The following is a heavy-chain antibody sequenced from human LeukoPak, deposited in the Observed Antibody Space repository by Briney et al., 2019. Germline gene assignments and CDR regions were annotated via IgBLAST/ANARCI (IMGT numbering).Heavy chain of an antibody. CDR3: ARQDYGGNLALDY. Sequence: PSETLSLTCTVSGGSISSSSYYWGWIRQPPGKGLEWIGSIYYSGSTYYNPSLKSRVTISVDTSKNQFSLKLSSVTAADTAVYYCARQDYGGNLALDYWGQGTLVTVSS. V-gene: IGHV4-39*01. J-gene: IGHJ4*02. CDR2: IYYSGST. CDR1: GGSISSSSYY. D-gene: IGHD4-23*01.